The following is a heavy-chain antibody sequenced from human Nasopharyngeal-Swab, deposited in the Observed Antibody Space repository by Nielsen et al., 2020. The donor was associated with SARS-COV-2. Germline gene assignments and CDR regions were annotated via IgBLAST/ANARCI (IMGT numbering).Heavy chain of an antibody. CDR3: ARDRRSGYHYEGKDTYYYYRDV. CDR1: GYTFTSYA. V-gene: IGHV1-3*01. J-gene: IGHJ6*03. Sequence: ASVKVSCKASGYTFTSYAMRWVRQAPGQRLEWMGWINAGNGNTKYSQKFQGRVTITRDTSASTAYMELSSLRSEDTAVYYCARDRRSGYHYEGKDTYYYYRDVWGKGTTVTVSS. CDR2: INAGNGNT. D-gene: IGHD3-22*01.